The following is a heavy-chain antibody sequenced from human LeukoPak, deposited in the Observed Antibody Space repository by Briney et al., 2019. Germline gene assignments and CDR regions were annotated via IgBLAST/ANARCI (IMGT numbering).Heavy chain of an antibody. V-gene: IGHV3-53*01. CDR1: GFTVSGSY. J-gene: IGHJ4*02. CDR3: ARVVEYEGHFDH. Sequence: GGSLRLSCAASGFTVSGSYMSWVRQAPGKGLEWVSVIYRGGNTHYADSVKGRFTISRDNSKNTLYLQMNSLRAEDTAVYYCARVVEYEGHFDHWGQGTLVTVSS. D-gene: IGHD2-21*01. CDR2: IYRGGNT.